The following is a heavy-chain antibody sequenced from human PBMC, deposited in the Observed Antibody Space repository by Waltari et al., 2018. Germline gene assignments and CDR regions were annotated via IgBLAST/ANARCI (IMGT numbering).Heavy chain of an antibody. CDR1: GGSFSGYY. Sequence: QVQLPQWGAGLLKPSETLSLTCAVYGGSFSGYYWRWTRQPPGKGLEWIGEINHSGSTNYNPALKSRVTISVDTSKNQFSLKLSSVTAADTAVYYCARGTFGGGDYYYMDVWGKGTTVTVSS. J-gene: IGHJ6*03. D-gene: IGHD3-10*01. CDR2: INHSGST. V-gene: IGHV4-34*01. CDR3: ARGTFGGGDYYYMDV.